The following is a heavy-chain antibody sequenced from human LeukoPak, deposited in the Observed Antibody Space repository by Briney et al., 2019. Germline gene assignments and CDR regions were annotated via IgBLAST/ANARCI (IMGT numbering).Heavy chain of an antibody. D-gene: IGHD1-26*01. J-gene: IGHJ3*01. CDR1: GYTFTGYY. CDR3: ARSAGGELLLDAFDL. CDR2: INPNSGDT. V-gene: IGHV1-2*02. Sequence: GASVKVSCKASGYTFTGYYMHWVRQAPGQGLEWMGWINPNSGDTNYVQKFQGRVTVTRDTSISTAYMELSRLRADATAVYYCARSAGGELLLDAFDLWGQGTMVTVSS.